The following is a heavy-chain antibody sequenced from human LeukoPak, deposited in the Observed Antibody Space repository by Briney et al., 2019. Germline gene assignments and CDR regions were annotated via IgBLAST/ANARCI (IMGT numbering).Heavy chain of an antibody. V-gene: IGHV4-59*01. D-gene: IGHD4-23*01. J-gene: IGHJ3*02. CDR2: IYYSGST. CDR3: ARDLPTVEREGDAFDI. CDR1: GGSISSYY. Sequence: NASETLSLTCTVSGGSISSYYWSWIRQPPGKGLEWIGYIYYSGSTNYNPSLKSRVTISVDTSKNQFSLKLSSVTAADTAVYYCARDLPTVEREGDAFDIWGQGTMVTVSS.